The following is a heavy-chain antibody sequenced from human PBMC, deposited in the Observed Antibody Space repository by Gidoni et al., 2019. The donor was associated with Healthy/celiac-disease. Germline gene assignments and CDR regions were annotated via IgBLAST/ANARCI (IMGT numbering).Heavy chain of an antibody. Sequence: QVQLVEYGGGVVQPGRSLSLSCAASGFTFSSYGMHWVRQAPGKGLEWVAVISYDGSNKYYADSVKGRVTISRDNSKNTLYLQMNSLRAEDTAVYYCAKDFYDSSGYPAEYFQHWGQGTLVTVSS. J-gene: IGHJ1*01. V-gene: IGHV3-30*18. CDR2: ISYDGSNK. CDR1: GFTFSSYG. CDR3: AKDFYDSSGYPAEYFQH. D-gene: IGHD3-22*01.